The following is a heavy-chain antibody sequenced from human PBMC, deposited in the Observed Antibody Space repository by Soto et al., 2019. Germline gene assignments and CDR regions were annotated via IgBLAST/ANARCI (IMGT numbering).Heavy chain of an antibody. D-gene: IGHD3-10*01. Sequence: EWMGIIYPGDSDTRYSPSFQGQVTISADKSISTAYLQWSSLKASDTAMYYCARRGNGSGSYPYYYYGMDVWGQGTTVTVSS. CDR2: IYPGDSDT. V-gene: IGHV5-51*01. CDR3: ARRGNGSGSYPYYYYGMDV. J-gene: IGHJ6*02.